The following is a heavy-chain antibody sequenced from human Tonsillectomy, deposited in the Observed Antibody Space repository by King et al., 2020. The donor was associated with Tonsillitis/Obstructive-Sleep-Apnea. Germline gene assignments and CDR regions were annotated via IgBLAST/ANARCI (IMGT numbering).Heavy chain of an antibody. CDR2: TYYRSKWYN. V-gene: IGHV6-1*01. J-gene: IGHJ6*03. CDR1: GDSVSSNSAA. D-gene: IGHD6-6*01. CDR3: ATSASIAAKQNYYYYDMDV. Sequence: VQLQESGPGLVKPSQTLSLTCAISGDSVSSNSAAWNWIRQSPSRGLEWLGRTYYRSKWYNDYAVSVKSRITINPDTSKNQFSLQLNSVTPEDTAVYYCATSASIAAKQNYYYYDMDVWGKGTPVTVSS.